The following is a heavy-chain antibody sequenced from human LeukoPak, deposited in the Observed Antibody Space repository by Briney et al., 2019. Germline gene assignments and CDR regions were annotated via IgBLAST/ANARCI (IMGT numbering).Heavy chain of an antibody. V-gene: IGHV1-46*01. CDR3: ARSGAAGFNYYYYYGMDV. CDR2: INPSGGST. J-gene: IGHJ6*02. D-gene: IGHD6-19*01. CDR1: GYTFTSYY. Sequence: ASVKVSCKASGYTFTSYYMHWVRQAPGQGLEWMGIINPSGGSTSYAQKFQGRVTMTRDTSISTAYMELSRLRSDDTAVYYCARSGAAGFNYYYYYGMDVWGQGTTVTVSS.